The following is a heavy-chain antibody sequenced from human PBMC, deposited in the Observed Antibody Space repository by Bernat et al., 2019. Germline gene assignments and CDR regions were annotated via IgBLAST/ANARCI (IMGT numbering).Heavy chain of an antibody. D-gene: IGHD6-19*01. J-gene: IGHJ4*02. CDR2: IRSKAYGGTT. CDR1: GSGFTFGDYA. V-gene: IGHV3-49*04. CDR3: TRAGSSGWCGVLDY. Sequence: EVQLLESGGGLGQPGQSLRLSCTASGSGFTFGDYAMSWVRQAPGKGLEWVGFIRSKAYGGTTEYAASVRGRFSISRDDSKSIAYLQMNSLKTEVTAVYSCTRAGSSGWCGVLDYWGQGTLVTVSS.